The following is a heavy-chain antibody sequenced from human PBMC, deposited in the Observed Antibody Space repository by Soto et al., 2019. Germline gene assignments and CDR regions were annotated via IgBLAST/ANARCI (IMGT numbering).Heavy chain of an antibody. CDR1: GGSISSGDYY. Sequence: QVQLQESGPGLVKPSQTLSLTCTVSGGSISSGDYYWSWIRQPPGKGLEWIGYIYYSGSTYYNPSLKGRVTISVDTSKNLFSLKLSSVTAADTAVYYCARVGGFGATTIDYWGQGTLVTVSS. V-gene: IGHV4-30-4*01. D-gene: IGHD3-10*01. J-gene: IGHJ4*02. CDR2: IYYSGST. CDR3: ARVGGFGATTIDY.